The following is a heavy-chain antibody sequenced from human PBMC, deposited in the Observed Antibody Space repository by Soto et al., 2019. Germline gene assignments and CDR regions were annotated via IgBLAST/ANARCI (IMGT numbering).Heavy chain of an antibody. CDR1: GGSISSGGCY. CDR2: LYYSGST. J-gene: IGHJ6*02. CDR3: ASGTEVSPSWDG. D-gene: IGHD1-26*01. V-gene: IGHV4-31*03. Sequence: SETLSLTCTVSGGSISSGGCYWSWIRQHPGKGLEWIGYLYYSGSTYYNPSLKSRVTISVDTSKNQFSLKLSSVTAADTAVYYCASGTEVSPSWDGWGQGTTVTVSS.